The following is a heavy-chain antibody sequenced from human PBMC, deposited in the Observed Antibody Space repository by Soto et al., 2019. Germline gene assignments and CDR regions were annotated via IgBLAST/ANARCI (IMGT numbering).Heavy chain of an antibody. J-gene: IGHJ4*02. CDR3: ARGGHVVVVTAALDY. Sequence: QVQLVQSGAEVKKPGASVKVSCKASGDTFTDYYIHWVRQAPGQGLEWMGTVNPSGGHTTYAQHLLSRTAITRDTSTSTLYMDLTSLTSEDTAVYYCARGGHVVVVTAALDYWGQGTLVTVSS. CDR1: GDTFTDYY. V-gene: IGHV1-46*04. CDR2: VNPSGGHT. D-gene: IGHD2-21*02.